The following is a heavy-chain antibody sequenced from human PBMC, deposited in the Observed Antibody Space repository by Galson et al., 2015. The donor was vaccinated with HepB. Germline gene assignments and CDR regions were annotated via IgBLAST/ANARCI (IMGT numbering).Heavy chain of an antibody. CDR1: GFTFSSYG. CDR3: TRDPAAGPRYYYGMDV. Sequence: SLRLSCAASGFTFSSYGMHWVRQAPGKGLEWVAVIWYDGSNKYYADSVKGRFTIPRDNSKNTLYLQMNSLRAEDTAAYHCTRDPAAGPRYYYGMDVWGQGTTVTVSS. V-gene: IGHV3-33*01. CDR2: IWYDGSNK. D-gene: IGHD6-13*01. J-gene: IGHJ6*02.